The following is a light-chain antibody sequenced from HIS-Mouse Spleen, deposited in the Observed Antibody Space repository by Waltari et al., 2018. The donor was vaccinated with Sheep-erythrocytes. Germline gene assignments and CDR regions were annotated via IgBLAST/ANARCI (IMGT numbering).Light chain of an antibody. CDR1: SSDVGGYNY. CDR3: CSYAGSYNHV. Sequence: QSALTQPRSVSGSPGQSVTISCTGTSSDVGGYNYVYWYQQHPAKAPNFMIYDVSKRPSGVPDRFSGSKSGNSASLTISGLQAEDEADYYCCSYAGSYNHVFATGTKVTVL. J-gene: IGLJ1*01. CDR2: DVS. V-gene: IGLV2-11*02.